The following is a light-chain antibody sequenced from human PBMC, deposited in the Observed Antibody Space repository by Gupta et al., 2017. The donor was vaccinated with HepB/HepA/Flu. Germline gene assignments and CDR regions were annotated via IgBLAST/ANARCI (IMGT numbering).Light chain of an antibody. CDR1: QAISNY. J-gene: IGKJ3*01. CDR2: AAS. V-gene: IGKV1-27*01. Sequence: DIQMTQSPSSLSAAVGDRVTITCRASQAISNYVAGYQQKPGKVPKRLIYAASTLLSGVPSRFSGSGSGTDFTLTISSLQPEDVATYYCQKYYSAPFTFGPGTKVDLK. CDR3: QKYYSAPFT.